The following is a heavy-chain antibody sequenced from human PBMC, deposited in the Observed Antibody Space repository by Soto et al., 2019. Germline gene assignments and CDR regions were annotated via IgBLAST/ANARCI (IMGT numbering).Heavy chain of an antibody. CDR3: ARKRVRIAAAGTPFDC. CDR2: ISSSSSYI. J-gene: IGHJ4*02. D-gene: IGHD6-13*01. CDR1: GFTFSSYS. V-gene: IGHV3-21*01. Sequence: EVQLVESGGGLVKPGGSLRLSCAASGFTFSSYSMNWVRQAPGKGLEWVSSISSSSSYIYYADSVKGRFTISRDNGKNSLYLQMNSLRAEDTAVYYCARKRVRIAAAGTPFDCWGQGTLVTVSS.